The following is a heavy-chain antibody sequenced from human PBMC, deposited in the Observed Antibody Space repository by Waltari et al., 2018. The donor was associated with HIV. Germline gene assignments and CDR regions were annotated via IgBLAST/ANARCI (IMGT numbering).Heavy chain of an antibody. CDR2: ISSSSTFI. J-gene: IGHJ4*02. D-gene: IGHD4-17*01. CDR3: ARDRQGTVTKDFDY. V-gene: IGHV3-21*01. CDR1: GFHLRSYR. Sequence: EVQLVESGGGLVKPGGSLRLSCAASGFHLRSYRMNWVRQAPGKGLEWVSSISSSSTFIYYADSVKGRFTISRDNAKNSLYLQMNSLRAEDTAVYYCARDRQGTVTKDFDYWGQGTLVTVSS.